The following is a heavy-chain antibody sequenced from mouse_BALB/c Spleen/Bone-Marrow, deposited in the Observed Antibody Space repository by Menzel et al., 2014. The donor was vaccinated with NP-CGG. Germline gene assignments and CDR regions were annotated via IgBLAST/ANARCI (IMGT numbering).Heavy chain of an antibody. Sequence: VQLQQSGTEVVRPGASVKLSCKASGYSFTTYWMNWVKQXPXQGLEWIGMXHPSDSETRLNQKFKDKATLTVDKSSSTAYMQLNSPTSADSAVYYCAREKLSFLLSFFSSWGQGTLVTVSA. CDR3: AREKLSFLLSFFSS. V-gene: IGHV1-61*01. J-gene: IGHJ3*01. CDR2: XHPSDSET. D-gene: IGHD1-3*01. CDR1: GYSFTTYW.